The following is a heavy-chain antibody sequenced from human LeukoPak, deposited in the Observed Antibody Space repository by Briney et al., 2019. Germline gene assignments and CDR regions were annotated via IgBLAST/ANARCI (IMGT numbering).Heavy chain of an antibody. Sequence: GGSLRLFCTFSGFTFSSFTMNWVRHGPGKGREWVASISNSCDYISYADSLKGRFTISRDNAKNSLFRQMSSLRAEDTAVYYCAREMYAGWYFAFDIWGQGTMVTVSS. D-gene: IGHD6-19*01. J-gene: IGHJ3*02. CDR2: ISNSCDYI. CDR1: GFTFSSFT. CDR3: AREMYAGWYFAFDI. V-gene: IGHV3-21*01.